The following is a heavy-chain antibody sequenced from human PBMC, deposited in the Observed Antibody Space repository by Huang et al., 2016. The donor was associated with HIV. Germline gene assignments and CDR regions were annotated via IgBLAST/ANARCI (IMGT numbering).Heavy chain of an antibody. CDR3: ARHFSYYDSSGYTPWDAFDI. D-gene: IGHD3-22*01. Sequence: QLQLQGSGPGLVKPSETLSLTCTVSGGSITSSSYYWGWIRQPPGEGLEWVGSIDDSGSTDYNPSLKRRVTVSVDTSKNQFALKLSSVTAADTAVYYWARHFSYYDSSGYTPWDAFDIWGQGTMVTVSS. V-gene: IGHV4-39*01. CDR1: GGSITSSSYY. CDR2: IDDSGST. J-gene: IGHJ3*02.